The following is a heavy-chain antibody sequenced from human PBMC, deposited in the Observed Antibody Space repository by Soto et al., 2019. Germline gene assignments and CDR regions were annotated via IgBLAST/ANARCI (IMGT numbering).Heavy chain of an antibody. CDR2: TRQDGCEK. D-gene: IGHD2-21*01. V-gene: IGHV3-7*05. CDR1: GFIFGYYW. J-gene: IGHJ4*02. Sequence: GGSLRLSCAASGFIFGYYWMSWIRQVPGKGLEWVANTRQDGCEKNFVDSVKGRFFISRDNAKNSLYLQMNSLRAEDTAVYYCARHHRGRYYFDYWGLGTLVTVSS. CDR3: ARHHRGRYYFDY.